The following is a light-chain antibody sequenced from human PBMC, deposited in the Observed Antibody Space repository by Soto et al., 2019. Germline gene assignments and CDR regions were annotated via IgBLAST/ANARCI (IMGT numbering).Light chain of an antibody. V-gene: IGKV3-20*01. CDR3: QQYGSSPPT. CDR1: QSVSSN. CDR2: AAS. Sequence: EIVMTQSPATLSVSPGERATLSCRASQSVSSNLAWYQQKPGQAPRLLIYAASSRATGIPDRFSGSGSGTDFTLTISRLEPEDFAVYYCQQYGSSPPTFGQGTKVDIK. J-gene: IGKJ1*01.